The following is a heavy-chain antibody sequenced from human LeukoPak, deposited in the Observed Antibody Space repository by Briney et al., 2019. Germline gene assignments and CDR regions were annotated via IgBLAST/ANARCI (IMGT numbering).Heavy chain of an antibody. CDR1: GFTFSSYG. D-gene: IGHD3-10*01. CDR2: KSYDGSNK. J-gene: IGHJ4*02. Sequence: PGGSLRLSCAASGFTFSSYGMHWVRQAPGKGLEWVAVKSYDGSNKYYADSVKGRFTISRDNSKNTLYLQMNSLRAEDTAVYYCAKDIGGFGELLDYWGQGTLVTVSS. V-gene: IGHV3-30*18. CDR3: AKDIGGFGELLDY.